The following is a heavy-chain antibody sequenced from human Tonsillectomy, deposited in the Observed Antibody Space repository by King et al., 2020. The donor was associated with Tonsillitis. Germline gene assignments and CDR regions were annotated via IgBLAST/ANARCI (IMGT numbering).Heavy chain of an antibody. V-gene: IGHV4-34*01. Sequence: VQLQQWGAGLLKPSETLSLTCDVYGGSFSGYYWSWIRQPPGKGLEWIGEINYSGSTNYNPSLKSRVTISVDTSKNQFSLKLSSMTAADKAVYYCARGYYLGYSPRTHWFDPWGQGTLVTVSS. CDR3: ARGYYLGYSPRTHWFDP. D-gene: IGHD6-13*01. CDR2: INYSGST. J-gene: IGHJ5*02. CDR1: GGSFSGYY.